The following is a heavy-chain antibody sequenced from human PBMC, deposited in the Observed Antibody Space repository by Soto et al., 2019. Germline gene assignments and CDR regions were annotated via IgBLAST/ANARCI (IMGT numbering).Heavy chain of an antibody. V-gene: IGHV3-23*01. CDR3: AHPRGYGVFDAYDI. D-gene: IGHD2-8*01. Sequence: AGGSLRLSCAASGFTFSTYAMSWVRQAPGKGLEWVSAISGSGAEIFYTDSVGGRFAISRDNSIDTLFLQMSHLKTEDTAVYYCAHPRGYGVFDAYDIWGQGTMVTVSS. CDR2: ISGSGAEI. J-gene: IGHJ3*02. CDR1: GFTFSTYA.